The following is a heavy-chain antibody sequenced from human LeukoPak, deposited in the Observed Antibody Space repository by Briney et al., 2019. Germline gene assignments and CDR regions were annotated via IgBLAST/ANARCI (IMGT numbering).Heavy chain of an antibody. Sequence: SETLSLTCAVYGVSFSGYYWSWIRQPPGKGLEWIGEINHSGSTNYNPSLKSRVTISVDTYKNKFSLKLSSVTAGDTAVYYCARGRGNDGSGSYYTFDFGCWGQGTLVTVSS. CDR1: GVSFSGYY. CDR3: ARGRGNDGSGSYYTFDFGC. J-gene: IGHJ4*02. D-gene: IGHD3-10*01. V-gene: IGHV4-34*01. CDR2: INHSGST.